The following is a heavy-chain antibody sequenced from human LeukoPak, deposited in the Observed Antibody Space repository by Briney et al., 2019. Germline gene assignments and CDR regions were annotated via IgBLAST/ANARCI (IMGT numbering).Heavy chain of an antibody. V-gene: IGHV3-53*01. CDR3: VRDGVGAPPFDY. J-gene: IGHJ4*02. CDR1: GFVVSNNY. CDR2: IYVGGHT. D-gene: IGHD1-26*01. Sequence: SGGSLRLSCEITGFVVSNNYMTWVRQAPGKGLEWVALIYVGGHTCHADSVKGRFAISRDNAKNTLDLQMNNLRVEDTAVYYCVRDGVGAPPFDYWGEGVLVTVSS.